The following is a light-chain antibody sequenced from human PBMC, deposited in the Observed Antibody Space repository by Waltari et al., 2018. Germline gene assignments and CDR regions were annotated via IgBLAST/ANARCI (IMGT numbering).Light chain of an antibody. CDR1: QSLVHSDGNTY. V-gene: IGKV2-30*02. CDR2: KVS. CDR3: MQGTHWPLT. Sequence: DVVMTTSPLSLPVTLGQPSPILCKSSQSLVHSDGNTYLAWFQQRPGQSPRRLIYKVSNRESGVPDRFSASGSGTDFTLKISRVEAEDVGVYYCMQGTHWPLTFGGGTKVEIK. J-gene: IGKJ4*01.